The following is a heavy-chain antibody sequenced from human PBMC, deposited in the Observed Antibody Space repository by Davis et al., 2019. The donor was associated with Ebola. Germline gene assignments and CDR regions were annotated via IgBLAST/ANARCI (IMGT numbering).Heavy chain of an antibody. J-gene: IGHJ3*02. CDR1: GFTVSSNY. Sequence: GESLKISCAASGFTVSSNYMSWVRQAPGKGLEWVSVIYSGGSTYYADSVKGRFTISRDNSKNTLYLQMNSLRAEDTAVYYCARDYGDYFDAFDTWGQGTMVTVSS. V-gene: IGHV3-53*01. CDR2: IYSGGST. CDR3: ARDYGDYFDAFDT. D-gene: IGHD4-17*01.